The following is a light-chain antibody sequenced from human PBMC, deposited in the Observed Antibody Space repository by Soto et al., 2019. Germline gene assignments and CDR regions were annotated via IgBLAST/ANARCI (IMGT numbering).Light chain of an antibody. V-gene: IGKV1-39*01. Sequence: IQMTQSPSSLSASVGDRVTITCRTSQSITRFLNWYQVKSGKPPQILNYSASSLQSGVPSTFSVNRSRTDFTVTISSLQPQHFATYHGQQSYFTTPWTFGQGSKVVIK. CDR2: SAS. J-gene: IGKJ1*01. CDR1: QSITRF. CDR3: QQSYFTTPWT.